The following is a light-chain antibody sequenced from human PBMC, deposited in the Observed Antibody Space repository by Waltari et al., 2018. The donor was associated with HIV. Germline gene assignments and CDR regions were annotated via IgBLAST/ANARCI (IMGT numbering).Light chain of an antibody. J-gene: IGLJ2*01. CDR1: SGSIASNY. Sequence: NFMLTQPHSVSESPGKTVTISCTRSSGSIASNYVQWYQQRPGSAPTTMFYEDNQRPSGGPDRFSGSIDSASNSAALTSSGLKTEDEGDYSCQTYDSRNHVVFGGGTKLTVL. CDR2: EDN. V-gene: IGLV6-57*03. CDR3: QTYDSRNHVV.